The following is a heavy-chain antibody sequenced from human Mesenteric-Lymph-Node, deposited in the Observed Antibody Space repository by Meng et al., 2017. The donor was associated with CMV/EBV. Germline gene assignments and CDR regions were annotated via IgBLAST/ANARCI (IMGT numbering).Heavy chain of an antibody. J-gene: IGHJ4*02. CDR3: ARWNSGYAPFDY. Sequence: ASVKVSCKASGYTFTGYYMHWVRQAPGQGLEWMGWINPNSGGTNYAQKFQGRVTMTRDTSISTAYMELSRLRSDGTAVYYCARWNSGYAPFDYWGQGTLVTVSS. CDR2: INPNSGGT. CDR1: GYTFTGYY. D-gene: IGHD5-12*01. V-gene: IGHV1-2*02.